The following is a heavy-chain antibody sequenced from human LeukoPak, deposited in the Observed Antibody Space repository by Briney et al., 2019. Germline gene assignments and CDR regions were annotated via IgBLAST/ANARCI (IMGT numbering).Heavy chain of an antibody. Sequence: XSVTVSCKAPGGTFTDYSISWVRQAPGQGGEGMGWINPNSGGTNYAQKFQGRVTMTRDTSISTAYMELSRLRSDDTAVYYCARSRTGSGFLFDYWGQGTLVTVSS. D-gene: IGHD3-10*01. CDR1: GGTFTDYS. CDR3: ARSRTGSGFLFDY. CDR2: INPNSGGT. V-gene: IGHV1-2*02. J-gene: IGHJ4*02.